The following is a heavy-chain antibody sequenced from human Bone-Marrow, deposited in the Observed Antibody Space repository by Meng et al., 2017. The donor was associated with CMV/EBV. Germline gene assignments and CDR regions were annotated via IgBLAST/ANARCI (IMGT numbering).Heavy chain of an antibody. CDR2: INPNSGGT. V-gene: IGHV1-2*02. D-gene: IGHD3-9*01. CDR3: ARNSIVLRYFDWLLGY. J-gene: IGHJ4*02. Sequence: ASVKVSCKASGYTFTGYYMHWVRQAPGQGLEWMGWINPNSGGTNYAQKFQGRVTMTGDTSISTAYMELSRLRSDDTAVYYCARNSIVLRYFDWLLGYWGQGTLVTVSS. CDR1: GYTFTGYY.